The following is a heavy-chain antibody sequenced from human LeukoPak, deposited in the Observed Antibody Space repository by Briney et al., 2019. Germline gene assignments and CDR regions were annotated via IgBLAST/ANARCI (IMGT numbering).Heavy chain of an antibody. CDR2: ISGSGGST. J-gene: IGHJ4*02. D-gene: IGHD3-10*01. V-gene: IGHV3-23*01. Sequence: GGSLRLSCAASGFTFSSYAMSWVRQAPGKGLEGVSAISGSGGSTYYADSVKGRFTISRDNSKNTLYLQMNSLRAEDTAVYYCAKSAITMVRGAIPKTDYWGQGTLVTVSS. CDR3: AKSAITMVRGAIPKTDY. CDR1: GFTFSSYA.